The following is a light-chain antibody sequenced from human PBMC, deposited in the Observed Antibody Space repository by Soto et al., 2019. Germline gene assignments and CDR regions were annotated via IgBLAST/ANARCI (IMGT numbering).Light chain of an antibody. CDR1: QSVFSS. CDR2: GSA. V-gene: IGKV3-15*01. J-gene: IGKJ1*01. CDR3: QQYHNWPA. Sequence: EIVMPQSPATLSVSQGERATLSCRASQSVFSSLAWFQQRPGQAPRLLIYGSATRATGIPARFSGSGSGTEFTLTISSLQSEDSAVYYCQQYHNWPALGQGTKVEIK.